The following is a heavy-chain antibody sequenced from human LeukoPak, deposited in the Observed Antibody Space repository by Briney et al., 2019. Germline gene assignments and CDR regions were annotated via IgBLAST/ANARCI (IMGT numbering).Heavy chain of an antibody. CDR1: GGSISGFH. CDR3: ARRNDFDI. V-gene: IGHV4-59*08. CDR2: IYYSGRT. Sequence: SETLSLTCTVSGGSISGFHWNWIRQPPGKGLEWIGYIYYSGRTDSNPSLKSRVTVSVDTSKNQFNLRLTSVTAADTAMCYCARRNDFDIWGPGTMVTVSS. J-gene: IGHJ3*02.